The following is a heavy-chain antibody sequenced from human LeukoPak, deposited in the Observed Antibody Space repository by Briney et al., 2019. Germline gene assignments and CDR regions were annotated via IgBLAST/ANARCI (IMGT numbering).Heavy chain of an antibody. V-gene: IGHV5-51*01. CDR3: ARLSLNVAGRHIDF. J-gene: IGHJ4*02. CDR1: GYSFTSHY. D-gene: IGHD6-6*01. CDR2: IYPGDSDT. Sequence: PGESLKISCKASGYSFTSHYIGWVRQMPGRGLECMGIIYPGDSDTTYSPSFQGQVSISVDKSISIAYVQWSSLKATDTAMYYCARLSLNVAGRHIDFWGQGTVVTVSS.